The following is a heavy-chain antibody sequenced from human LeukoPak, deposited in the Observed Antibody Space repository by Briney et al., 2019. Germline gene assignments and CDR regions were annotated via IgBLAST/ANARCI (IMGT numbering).Heavy chain of an antibody. D-gene: IGHD2-2*01. Sequence: PGGSLRLSCIASGFTFSNYGMSWVRQAPGKGLEWVSIISGSGDRTLHADSVKGRFTVSRDNSKNTLYLQMNSLRAEDTAVYFCARGGHCSTTSCSNYDGMDVWGQGTTLTVSS. J-gene: IGHJ6*02. CDR2: ISGSGDRT. V-gene: IGHV3-23*01. CDR1: GFTFSNYG. CDR3: ARGGHCSTTSCSNYDGMDV.